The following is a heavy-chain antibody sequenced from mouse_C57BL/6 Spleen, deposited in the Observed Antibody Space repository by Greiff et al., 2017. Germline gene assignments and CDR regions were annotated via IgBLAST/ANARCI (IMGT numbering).Heavy chain of an antibody. CDR1: GFNIKDYY. CDR2: IDPEDGET. J-gene: IGHJ1*03. D-gene: IGHD1-1*01. CDR3: ARGYGSSPWYIDV. V-gene: IGHV14-2*01. Sequence: EVMLVESGAELVKPGASVTLSCTASGFNIKDYYMHWVKQRTEQGLEWIGRIDPEDGETNYDPKFQGKATITADTSSNTAYLQLSSLTSEDTAVYYCARGYGSSPWYIDVWGTGTTVTVSS.